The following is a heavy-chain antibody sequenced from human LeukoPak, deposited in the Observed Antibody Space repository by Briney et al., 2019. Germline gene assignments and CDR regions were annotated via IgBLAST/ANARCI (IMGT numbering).Heavy chain of an antibody. Sequence: PGGSLRLSCAASGFTFSSYAMHWVRQAPGKGLEWVAVISYDGSNKYYADSVKGRFTISRDNSKYTLYLQMNSLRAEDTAVYYCARDTTVTSFDYWGQGTLVTVSS. J-gene: IGHJ4*02. D-gene: IGHD4-17*01. CDR3: ARDTTVTSFDY. V-gene: IGHV3-30-3*01. CDR2: ISYDGSNK. CDR1: GFTFSSYA.